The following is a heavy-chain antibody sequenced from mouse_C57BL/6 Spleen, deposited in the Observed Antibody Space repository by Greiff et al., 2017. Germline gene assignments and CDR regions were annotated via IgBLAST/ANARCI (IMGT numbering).Heavy chain of an antibody. CDR2: IYPSDSET. CDR3: ARRGGNYDAMDY. Sequence: QVQLKQSGAELVRPGSSVKLSCKASGYTFTSYWMDWVKQRPGQGLEWIGNIYPSDSETHYNQKFKDKATLTVDKSSSTAYMQLSSLTSEDSAVYYCARRGGNYDAMDYWGQGTSVTVSS. CDR1: GYTFTSYW. V-gene: IGHV1-61*01. J-gene: IGHJ4*01. D-gene: IGHD1-1*02.